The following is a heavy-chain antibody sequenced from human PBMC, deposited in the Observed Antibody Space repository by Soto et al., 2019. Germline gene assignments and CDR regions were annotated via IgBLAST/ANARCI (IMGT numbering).Heavy chain of an antibody. CDR2: IIPISGTA. V-gene: IGHV1-69*01. D-gene: IGHD2-2*01. CDR3: ARAQGSSSSLEIYYYYYYGMDV. CDR1: GGTFSSYA. J-gene: IGHJ6*02. Sequence: QVQLVQPGAEVKKPGSSVKVSCKASGGTFSSYAISWVRQAPGQGLEWMGGIIPISGTANYAQKCQGRVTITADESTSTAYMELSSLRSEYTAVYYCARAQGSSSSLEIYYYYYYGMDVWCQGTTVTVSS.